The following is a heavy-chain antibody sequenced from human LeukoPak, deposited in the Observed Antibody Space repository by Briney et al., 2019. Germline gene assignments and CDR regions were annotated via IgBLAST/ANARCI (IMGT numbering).Heavy chain of an antibody. Sequence: GGSLRLSCAASGFTFSAFSMNWVRQAPGKGLEWVSAISSSSSDIYYTDSVKGRFTISRDNANNFLYLQVSSLRAEDTAVYYCATGYTSGARIDYWGQGTLVSVSS. D-gene: IGHD6-19*01. CDR3: ATGYTSGARIDY. J-gene: IGHJ4*02. CDR2: ISSSSSDI. V-gene: IGHV3-21*01. CDR1: GFTFSAFS.